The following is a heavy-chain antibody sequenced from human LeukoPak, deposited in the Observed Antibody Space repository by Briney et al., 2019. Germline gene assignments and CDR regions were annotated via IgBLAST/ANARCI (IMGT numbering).Heavy chain of an antibody. D-gene: IGHD6-6*01. J-gene: IGHJ6*02. CDR1: GYTFTSYG. CDR3: ARDPGSSSSFWPSYYSYGMDV. Sequence: ASVKVSCKASGYTFTSYGISWVRQAPGQGLEWMGWISAYNGNTNYAQKLQGRVTMTTDTSTSTAYMELRSLRSDDTAVYYCARDPGSSSSFWPSYYSYGMDVWGQGTTVTVSS. CDR2: ISAYNGNT. V-gene: IGHV1-18*01.